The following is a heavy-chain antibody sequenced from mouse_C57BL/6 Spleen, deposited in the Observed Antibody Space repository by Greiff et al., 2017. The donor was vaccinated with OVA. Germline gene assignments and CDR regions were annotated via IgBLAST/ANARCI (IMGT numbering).Heavy chain of an antibody. V-gene: IGHV5-16*01. CDR2: INYDGSST. Sequence: EVQLVESEGGLVQPGSSMKLSCTASGFTFSDYYMAWVRQVPEKGLEWVANINYDGSSTYYLDSLKSRFIISRDNAKNILYLQMGSLKSEDTATYYCARGTTVVEYYFDYWGQGTTLTVSS. CDR3: ARGTTVVEYYFDY. CDR1: GFTFSDYY. D-gene: IGHD1-1*01. J-gene: IGHJ2*01.